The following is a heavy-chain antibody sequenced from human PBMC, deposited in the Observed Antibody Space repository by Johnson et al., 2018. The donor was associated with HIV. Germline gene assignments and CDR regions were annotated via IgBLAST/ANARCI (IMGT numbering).Heavy chain of an antibody. V-gene: IGHV3-30*04. J-gene: IGHJ3*02. CDR1: GFTFSSYT. Sequence: QVQLVESGGGVVQPGRSLRLSCAASGFTFSSYTMHWVRQAPGKGLDWVAVISYDGSSTSYADSVKGRFTISRDNAKNTLYLQMNSLRAEDTAVYYCASGGSRYSGSYLSDAFDIWGQGTMVTVSS. CDR3: ASGGSRYSGSYLSDAFDI. D-gene: IGHD1-26*01. CDR2: ISYDGSST.